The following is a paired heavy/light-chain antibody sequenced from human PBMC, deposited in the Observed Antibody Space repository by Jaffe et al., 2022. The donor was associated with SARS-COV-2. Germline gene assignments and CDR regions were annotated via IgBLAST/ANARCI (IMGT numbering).Heavy chain of an antibody. CDR2: ISPSGTKT. CDR1: GFSFSSYY. V-gene: IGHV3-48*02. D-gene: IGHD4-17*01. J-gene: IGHJ4*02. CDR3: ATYGQQLDFDY. Sequence: EVQLLESGGGLVQPGGSLRLSCAASGFSFSSYYMNWVRQAPGKGLEWVSCISPSGTKTYYPDSVKGRFTISRDNAKNSLYLQMNRLRDGDTAVYYCATYGQQLDFDYWGQGTLVTVPS.
Light chain of an antibody. Sequence: EIVLTQSPATLSLSPGERATLSCRASQSVNSYLAWYQQKPGQAPRLLIYDAWKRATGIPARFSGSGSGTDFTLAISSLEPEDFAVYYCQQRDNWPLTFGQGTKVEVK. V-gene: IGKV3-11*01. CDR3: QQRDNWPLT. J-gene: IGKJ1*01. CDR2: DAW. CDR1: QSVNSY.